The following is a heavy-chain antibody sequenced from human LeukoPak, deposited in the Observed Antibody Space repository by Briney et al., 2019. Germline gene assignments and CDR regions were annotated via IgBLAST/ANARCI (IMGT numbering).Heavy chain of an antibody. CDR1: GFTFSSYA. D-gene: IGHD3-10*01. CDR3: AKDRKARGLSNWFDP. CDR2: ISGSGGST. Sequence: GGSLRLSCAASGFTFSSYAMSWVRQAPGKGLEWVSAISGSGGSTYYVDSVKGRFTISRDNSKNTLYLQMNSLRAEDTAVYYCAKDRKARGLSNWFDPWGQGTLVTVSS. V-gene: IGHV3-23*01. J-gene: IGHJ5*02.